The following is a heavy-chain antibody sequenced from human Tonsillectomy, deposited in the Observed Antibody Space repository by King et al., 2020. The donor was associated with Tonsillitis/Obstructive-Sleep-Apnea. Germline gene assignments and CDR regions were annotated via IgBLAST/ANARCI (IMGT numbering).Heavy chain of an antibody. J-gene: IGHJ6*03. Sequence: DVQLVESGGGLVQPGRSLRLSCEASGFTFGDYVMHWVRQAPGKGLEWVSGISWNSDNIDYADSVKGRFTISRDNAKNSLYLQMNSLRPEDTALYYCAKDTAYSDLYYYMDVWGKGTTVTVPS. CDR2: ISWNSDNI. D-gene: IGHD4-11*01. V-gene: IGHV3-9*01. CDR1: GFTFGDYV. CDR3: AKDTAYSDLYYYMDV.